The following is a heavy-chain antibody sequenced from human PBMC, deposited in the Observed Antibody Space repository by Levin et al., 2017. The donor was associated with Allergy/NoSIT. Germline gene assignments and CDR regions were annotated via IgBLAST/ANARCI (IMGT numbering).Heavy chain of an antibody. CDR2: MNPNSGNT. CDR3: ARGIGSGSYQPPAGSLETNWFDP. Sequence: GASVKVSCKASGYTFTSYDINWVRQATGQGLEWMGWMNPNSGNTGYAQKFQGRVTMTRNTSISTAYMELSSLRSGDTAVYYCARGIGSGSYQPPAGSLETNWFDPWGQGTLVTVSS. D-gene: IGHD3-10*01. V-gene: IGHV1-8*01. J-gene: IGHJ5*02. CDR1: GYTFTSYD.